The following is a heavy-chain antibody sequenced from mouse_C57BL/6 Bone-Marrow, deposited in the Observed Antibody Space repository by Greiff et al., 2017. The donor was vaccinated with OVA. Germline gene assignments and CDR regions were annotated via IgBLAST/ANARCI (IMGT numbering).Heavy chain of an antibody. CDR3: ARCG. J-gene: IGHJ2*01. Sequence: QVQLQQPGAELVKPGASVKLSCKASGYTFTSYWMQWVKQRPGQGLEWIGEIDPSDSYTNYNQKFKGKATLTVDTSSSTAYMQLSSLTSEDSAVYYCARCGWGQGTTLTVSS. CDR2: IDPSDSYT. CDR1: GYTFTSYW. V-gene: IGHV1-50*01.